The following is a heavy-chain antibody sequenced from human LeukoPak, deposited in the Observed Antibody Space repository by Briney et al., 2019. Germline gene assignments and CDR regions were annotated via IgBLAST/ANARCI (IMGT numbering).Heavy chain of an antibody. CDR1: GGSISSYY. J-gene: IGHJ4*02. CDR3: ARGSGYSYGNQFDY. CDR2: IYYSGST. V-gene: IGHV4-59*08. D-gene: IGHD5-18*01. Sequence: SETLSLTCTVSGGSISSYYWSWIRQPPGKGLEWIGYIYYSGSTNYNPSLKSRVTISVDTSKNQFSLKLSSVTAADTAVYYCARGSGYSYGNQFDYWGQGTLVTVSS.